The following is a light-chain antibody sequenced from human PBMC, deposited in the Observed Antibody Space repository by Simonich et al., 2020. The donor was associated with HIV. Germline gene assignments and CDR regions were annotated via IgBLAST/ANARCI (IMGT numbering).Light chain of an antibody. Sequence: DIVMTQSPDSLAVSLGERATINCKSSRNILYNSNNKNYLAWYQQKPGQPPKLLIYWASTRESGVPDRFSGSGSGTGFTLTISSLQAEDVAVYYCQQYYSTPLTFGGGTKVEIK. CDR3: QQYYSTPLT. CDR1: RNILYNSNNKNY. J-gene: IGKJ4*01. V-gene: IGKV4-1*01. CDR2: WAS.